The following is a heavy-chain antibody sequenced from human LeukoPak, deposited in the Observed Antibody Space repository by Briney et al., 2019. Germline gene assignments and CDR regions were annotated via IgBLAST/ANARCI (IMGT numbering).Heavy chain of an antibody. CDR3: ASPTQVRFY. CDR2: ISSSSSYI. D-gene: IGHD3-10*01. CDR1: GFTFSNCY. J-gene: IGHJ4*02. V-gene: IGHV3-21*01. Sequence: GALRLFSAASGFTFSNCYMNWVRQAPGEGLEWVSSISSSSSYIYYADSVKGRFTISRDNAKNSLYLQMNSLRAEDTAVYYCASPTQVRFYWGQGTLVTVSS.